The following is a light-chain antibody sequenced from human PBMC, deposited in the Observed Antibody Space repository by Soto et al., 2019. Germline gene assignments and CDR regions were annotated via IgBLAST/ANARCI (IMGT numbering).Light chain of an antibody. CDR3: SSYTTSSTLVV. Sequence: QSALTQPASVSGSPGQSFTISCTGSSSDDGGYNYVSWYQQHPGKAPKLMIYDVSNRPSGVSNRFSGSKSGNTASLTISGLQVEDETDYYCSSYTTSSTLVVFGGGTKLTVL. J-gene: IGLJ2*01. CDR2: DVS. V-gene: IGLV2-14*01. CDR1: SSDDGGYNY.